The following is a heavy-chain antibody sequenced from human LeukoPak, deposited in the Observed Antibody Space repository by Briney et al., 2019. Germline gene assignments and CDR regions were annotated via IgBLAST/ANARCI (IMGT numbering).Heavy chain of an antibody. Sequence: GGSLRLSCAASGFTFSSYALNWVRQAPGKGLEWVSGINWNGGSTGYADSVKGRFTISRDNAKNSLYLQMNSLRAEDTALYYCARFRGSGYYDSFDYWGQGTLVTVSS. CDR3: ARFRGSGYYDSFDY. J-gene: IGHJ4*02. V-gene: IGHV3-20*04. CDR1: GFTFSSYA. D-gene: IGHD3-22*01. CDR2: INWNGGST.